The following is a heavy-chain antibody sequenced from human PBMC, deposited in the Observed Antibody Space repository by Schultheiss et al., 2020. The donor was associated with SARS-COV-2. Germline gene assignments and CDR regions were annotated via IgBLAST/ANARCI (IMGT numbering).Heavy chain of an antibody. Sequence: SETLSLTCAVSGYSISSGYYWGWIRQPPGKGLEWIGYIYYSGSTYYNPSLKSRVTISVDTSKNQFSLKLSSVTAADTAVYYCARGNWNPDYWGQGTLVTVSS. D-gene: IGHD1-1*01. V-gene: IGHV4-38-2*01. CDR1: GYSISSGYY. CDR3: ARGNWNPDY. J-gene: IGHJ4*02. CDR2: IYYSGST.